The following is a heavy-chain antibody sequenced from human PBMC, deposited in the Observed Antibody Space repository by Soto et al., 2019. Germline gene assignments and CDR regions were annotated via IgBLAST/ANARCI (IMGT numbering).Heavy chain of an antibody. J-gene: IGHJ6*02. Sequence: GASVKISCKASGYTFTSYGISWVRQAPGQGLEWMGWISAYNGNTNYAQKLQGRVTMTTDTSTSTAYMELRSLRSDDTAVYYCARDGTITGTTIGAYSYYYYGMDVCGQGTTVTVSS. CDR2: ISAYNGNT. V-gene: IGHV1-18*01. CDR3: ARDGTITGTTIGAYSYYYYGMDV. CDR1: GYTFTSYG. D-gene: IGHD1-7*01.